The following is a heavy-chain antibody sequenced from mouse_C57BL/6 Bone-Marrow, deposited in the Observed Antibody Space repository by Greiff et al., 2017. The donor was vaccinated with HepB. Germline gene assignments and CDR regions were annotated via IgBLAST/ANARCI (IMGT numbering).Heavy chain of an antibody. Sequence: EVQLQQSGPGLVKPSQSLSLTCSVTGYSITSGYYWNWIRQFPGNKLEWMGSISYDGSNNYNPSLKNRISITRDTSKNQFFLKLNSVTTEDTATYYCARECAYWGQGTLVTVSA. V-gene: IGHV3-6*01. CDR2: ISYDGSN. CDR1: GYSITSGYY. J-gene: IGHJ3*01. CDR3: ARECAY.